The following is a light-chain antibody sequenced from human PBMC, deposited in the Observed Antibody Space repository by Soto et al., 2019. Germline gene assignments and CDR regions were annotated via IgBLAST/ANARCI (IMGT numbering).Light chain of an antibody. Sequence: VMTQAPATLSVSPGERATLSCRASQTINNNVAWYQLKDGQVPRLVIYGASTRATDIPARFSGSGSGTEFTLTIRSLQSDDFATYYCQQYGGSPITFGLGTRLEI. CDR3: QQYGGSPIT. CDR1: QTINNN. J-gene: IGKJ5*01. CDR2: GAS. V-gene: IGKV3-15*01.